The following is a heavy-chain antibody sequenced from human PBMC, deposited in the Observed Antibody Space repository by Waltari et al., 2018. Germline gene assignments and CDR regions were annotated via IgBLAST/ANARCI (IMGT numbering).Heavy chain of an antibody. CDR3: AKDSGVGGDDY. V-gene: IGHV3-23*01. D-gene: IGHD3-3*01. CDR2: IHNGGETT. CDR1: GFPFVRYT. Sequence: EVQLLESGGGLVQPGGSLLLLCASYGFPFVRYTMPWFRQAPGQGLEWVSAIHNGGETTSYADSVKGRFTSSRDNSKNTLYLQMNNLRAEDTAMYFCAKDSGVGGDDYWGQGTLVTVSS. J-gene: IGHJ4*02.